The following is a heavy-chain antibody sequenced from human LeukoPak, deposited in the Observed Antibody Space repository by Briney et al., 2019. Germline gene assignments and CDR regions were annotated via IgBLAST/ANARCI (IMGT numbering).Heavy chain of an antibody. V-gene: IGHV3-23*01. CDR2: ISISDTTT. J-gene: IGHJ1*01. CDR1: GFTISSYA. D-gene: IGHD1-26*01. CDR3: AREYKVGTTTKCFQH. Sequence: GGSLRLSCAASGFTISSYAMSWICQAPGKGLEWVSAISISDTTTYYADSVKGRFTISRDSSKNTVFLEVSSLSAEDTAIYYCAREYKVGTTTKCFQHWGQGTLVTVSS.